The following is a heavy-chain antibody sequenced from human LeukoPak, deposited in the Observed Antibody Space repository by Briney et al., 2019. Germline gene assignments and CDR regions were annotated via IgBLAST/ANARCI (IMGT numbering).Heavy chain of an antibody. J-gene: IGHJ4*02. D-gene: IGHD4-17*01. V-gene: IGHV3-23*01. CDR3: ARASTLYGDYNDY. Sequence: RAGGSLRLSCAASGFTFSSYVMSWVRQAPGKGLEWVSAVSGSGGTTYYADSVKGRFTISRDNSKSTLYLQMNSLRAEDTAVYYCARASTLYGDYNDYWGQGTLVTVSS. CDR2: VSGSGGTT. CDR1: GFTFSSYV.